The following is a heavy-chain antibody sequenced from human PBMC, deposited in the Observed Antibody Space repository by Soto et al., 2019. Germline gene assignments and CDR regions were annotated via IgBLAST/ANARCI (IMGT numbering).Heavy chain of an antibody. Sequence: VQLLEPGGGLVQPGGSLRLSCAASGFTFNNYAMTWVRQAPGKGLEWVSAISGGGDTTSYADSVKGRFTVSSDGSKNTLYLLMSSVRAEDTALYYCAKGRGGSGSLTPRVDFWGQGTLVTVAA. CDR1: GFTFNNYA. CDR2: ISGGGDTT. CDR3: AKGRGGSGSLTPRVDF. J-gene: IGHJ4*02. D-gene: IGHD3-10*01. V-gene: IGHV3-23*01.